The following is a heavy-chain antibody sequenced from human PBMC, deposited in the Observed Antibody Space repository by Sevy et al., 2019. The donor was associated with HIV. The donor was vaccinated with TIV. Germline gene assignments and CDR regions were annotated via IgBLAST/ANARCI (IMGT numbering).Heavy chain of an antibody. CDR2: INPSGGST. D-gene: IGHD2-15*01. J-gene: IGHJ3*02. Sequence: ASVKVSCKASGYTFTSYYMHWVRQAPGQGLEWMGIINPSGGSTSYAQKFQGRVTMTRDTSTSTVYMELSSLRSEDTAVYYCARVPLYCGGGSCYSDDAFDIWGQGTMVTVSS. CDR1: GYTFTSYY. V-gene: IGHV1-46*01. CDR3: ARVPLYCGGGSCYSDDAFDI.